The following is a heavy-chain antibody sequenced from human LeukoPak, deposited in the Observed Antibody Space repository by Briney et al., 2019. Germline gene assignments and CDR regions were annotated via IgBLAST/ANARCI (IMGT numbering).Heavy chain of an antibody. CDR1: GFTFSSYW. V-gene: IGHV3-7*01. Sequence: GGSLRLSCAASGFTFSSYWMSWVRQAPGKGLEWVANIKEDGSEKYCVDSVKGRFTISRDNAKNSLYLQMNSLRVEDTALYYCARGRFSYDSSGYSSFYYWGQGALVTVSS. D-gene: IGHD3-22*01. CDR3: ARGRFSYDSSGYSSFYY. CDR2: IKEDGSEK. J-gene: IGHJ4*02.